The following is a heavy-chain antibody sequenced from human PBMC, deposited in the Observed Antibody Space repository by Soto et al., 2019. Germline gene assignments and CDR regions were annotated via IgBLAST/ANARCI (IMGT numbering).Heavy chain of an antibody. V-gene: IGHV3-30*18. CDR1: GFTFSKHG. Sequence: TGGSLRLACTGSGFTFSKHGFHWVRQAPGKGLGWVAVLSYDGTNKYYADSVKGRFTISRDNRKNTVFLQMNSLRAEDTAIYYCAKDWSFPGAWGQRTQVTVSS. J-gene: IGHJ4*02. CDR3: AKDWSFPGA. CDR2: LSYDGTNK. D-gene: IGHD1-26*01.